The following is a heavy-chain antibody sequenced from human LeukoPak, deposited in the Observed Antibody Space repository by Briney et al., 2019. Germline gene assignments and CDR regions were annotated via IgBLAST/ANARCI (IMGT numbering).Heavy chain of an antibody. J-gene: IGHJ2*01. CDR3: ARNPLGNCSSTSCLRYWYFDL. Sequence: SETLSLTCAVSGGSISSSNWWSWVRQPPGKGLEWIGEIYHSGSTNYNPSLKSRVTISVDTSKNQFSLKLSSVTAADTAVYYCARNPLGNCSSTSCLRYWYFDLWGRGTLVTVSS. CDR1: GGSISSSNW. V-gene: IGHV4-4*02. CDR2: IYHSGST. D-gene: IGHD2-2*01.